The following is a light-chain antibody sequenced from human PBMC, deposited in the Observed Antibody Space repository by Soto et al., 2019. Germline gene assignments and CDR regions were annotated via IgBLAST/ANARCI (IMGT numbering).Light chain of an antibody. CDR1: SSNIGAGYD. CDR2: GTS. J-gene: IGLJ1*01. Sequence: QSVLTQPPSVSGAPGQRVTISCTGSSSNIGAGYDVHWYQQLPGTATKLLIYGTSNRPSGVPDRFSGSKSGTSASLAITGLQAEDEADYCCQSYDSSLSALYVFGTGTKLTVL. V-gene: IGLV1-40*01. CDR3: QSYDSSLSALYV.